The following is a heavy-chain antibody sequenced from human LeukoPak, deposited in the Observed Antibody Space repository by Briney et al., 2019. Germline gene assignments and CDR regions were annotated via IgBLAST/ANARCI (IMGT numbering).Heavy chain of an antibody. Sequence: PSETLSLTCTVSGYSINRGYYGGWIRQPPGKGLEWIGSIYHSGSTYYNPSPKSRVTIAVETSKNQFSLKLSSVTAADKAVYYCARSCRILDIVATIRARLGGNGFGIWGQGTMVTVSS. D-gene: IGHD5-12*01. CDR1: GYSINRGYY. CDR3: ARSCRILDIVATIRARLGGNGFGI. CDR2: IYHSGST. J-gene: IGHJ3*02. V-gene: IGHV4-38-2*02.